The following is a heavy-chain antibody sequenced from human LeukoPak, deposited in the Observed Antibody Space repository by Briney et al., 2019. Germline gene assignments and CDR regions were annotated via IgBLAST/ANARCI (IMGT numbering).Heavy chain of an antibody. CDR3: AKIDAAMSTGGPFDI. J-gene: IGHJ3*02. D-gene: IGHD5-18*01. Sequence: SGGSLRLSCAASGFAFSSYWMSWVRQAPGKGLEWVSAISGSGGSTYYADSVKGRFTISRDNSKNTLYLQMNSLRAEDTAVYYCAKIDAAMSTGGPFDIWGQGTMVTVSS. CDR2: ISGSGGST. V-gene: IGHV3-23*01. CDR1: GFAFSSYW.